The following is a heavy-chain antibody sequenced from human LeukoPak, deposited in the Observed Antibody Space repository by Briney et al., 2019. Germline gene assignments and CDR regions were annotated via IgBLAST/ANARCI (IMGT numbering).Heavy chain of an antibody. CDR2: ISYDGSNK. CDR3: AGGVETFMDV. D-gene: IGHD5-24*01. CDR1: GFTFSSYA. V-gene: IGHV3-30*04. Sequence: PGGSLRLSCAASGFTFSSYAMHWVRQAPGKGLEWVAVISYDGSNKYYADSVKGRFTISRDNSKNTLYLQMNSLRAEDTAVYYCAGGVETFMDVWGQGTTVTVSS. J-gene: IGHJ6*02.